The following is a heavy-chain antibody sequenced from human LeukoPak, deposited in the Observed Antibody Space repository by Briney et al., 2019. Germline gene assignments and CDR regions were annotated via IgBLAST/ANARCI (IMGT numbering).Heavy chain of an antibody. Sequence: ASVNVSCKASGCTFTSYGISGVRQAPAQGLDGMGWISAYNGNTNYPHKLHGRATINTDTSTHTAYIELTNLTAHYTAGCLSPREKYYYMEVSGKGTTVT. V-gene: IGHV1-18*01. CDR1: GCTFTSYG. CDR2: ISAYNGNT. J-gene: IGHJ6*03. CDR3: PREKYYYMEV.